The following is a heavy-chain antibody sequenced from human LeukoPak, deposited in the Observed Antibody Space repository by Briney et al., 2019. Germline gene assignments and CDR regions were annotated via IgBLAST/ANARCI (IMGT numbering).Heavy chain of an antibody. CDR3: TIGYGEAGY. CDR1: GFTVSSNY. D-gene: IGHD4-17*01. Sequence: PGGSLRLSCAASGFTVSSNYMSWVRQAPGKGLEWVGRIKSKTDGGTTDYAAPVKGRFTISRDDSKTTVNLQMNSLKTEDTAVYYCTIGYGEAGYWGQGTLVTVSS. CDR2: IKSKTDGGTT. J-gene: IGHJ4*02. V-gene: IGHV3-15*01.